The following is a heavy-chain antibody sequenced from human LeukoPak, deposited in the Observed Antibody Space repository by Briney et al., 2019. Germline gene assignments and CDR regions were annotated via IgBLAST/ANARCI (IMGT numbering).Heavy chain of an antibody. V-gene: IGHV4-39*01. CDR2: IYYSGST. CDR1: GGSISSSSYY. CDR3: ARQRGVLFDY. J-gene: IGHJ4*02. Sequence: NPSETLSLTCTVSGGSISSSSYYWGWIRQPPRKGLEWIGSIYYSGSTYYNPSLKSRVTISVDTSKNQFSLKLSSVTAADTAVYYCARQRGVLFDYWGQGTLVTVSS. D-gene: IGHD3-10*01.